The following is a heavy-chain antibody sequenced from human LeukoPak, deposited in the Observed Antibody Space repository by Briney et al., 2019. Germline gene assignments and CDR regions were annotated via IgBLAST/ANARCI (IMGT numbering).Heavy chain of an antibody. D-gene: IGHD4-17*01. Sequence: SVKVSCKASGGTFSSYAISWVRQAHGQGLEWMGRIIPIFGIANYAQKFQGRVTITAGKSTSTAYMELSSLRSEDTAVYYCARDFEDGDYVGPRWFDPWGQGTLVTVSS. CDR1: GGTFSSYA. CDR2: IIPIFGIA. CDR3: ARDFEDGDYVGPRWFDP. V-gene: IGHV1-69*04. J-gene: IGHJ5*02.